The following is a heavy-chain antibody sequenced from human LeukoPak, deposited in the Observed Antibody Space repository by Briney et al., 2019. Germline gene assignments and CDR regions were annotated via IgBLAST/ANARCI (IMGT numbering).Heavy chain of an antibody. J-gene: IGHJ5*02. CDR1: GGTFSSYA. CDR2: IIPIFGTA. V-gene: IGHV1-69*13. D-gene: IGHD2-2*01. CDR3: ARHQLLSNWFDP. Sequence: SVTVSCAASGGTFSSYAISWVGQAPGQGLEWMGGIIPIFGTANYAQKFQGRVTITADESTSTAYMELSSLRSEDTAVYYCARHQLLSNWFDPWGQGTLVTVSS.